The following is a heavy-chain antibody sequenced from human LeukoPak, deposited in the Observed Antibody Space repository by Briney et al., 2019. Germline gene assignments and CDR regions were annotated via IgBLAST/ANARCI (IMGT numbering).Heavy chain of an antibody. CDR1: GFTVSSNC. D-gene: IGHD3-10*01. CDR2: IYSDGST. V-gene: IGHV3-53*01. CDR3: ARERIYFGSGRDLTDARLFYYYGMDV. Sequence: GGSLRLSCVASGFTVSSNCMTWVRQAPGKGLEWVSVIYSDGSTYYSDSVKGRFTISRDNTENTLYLQMNSLRAEDTAVYYCARERIYFGSGRDLTDARLFYYYGMDVWGQGTTVTVSS. J-gene: IGHJ6*02.